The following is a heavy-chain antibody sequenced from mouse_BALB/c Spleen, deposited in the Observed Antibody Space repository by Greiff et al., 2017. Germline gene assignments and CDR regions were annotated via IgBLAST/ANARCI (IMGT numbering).Heavy chain of an antibody. V-gene: IGHV2-5-1*01. J-gene: IGHJ1*01. Sequence: QVQLKQSGPSLVQPSQSLSITCTVSGFSLTSYGVHWVRQSPGKGLEWLGVIWRGGSTDYNAAFMSRLSITKDNSKSQVFFKMNSLQADDTAIYYCAKNSNWDLSYWYFDVWGAGTTVTVSS. D-gene: IGHD4-1*02. CDR3: AKNSNWDLSYWYFDV. CDR1: GFSLTSYG. CDR2: IWRGGST.